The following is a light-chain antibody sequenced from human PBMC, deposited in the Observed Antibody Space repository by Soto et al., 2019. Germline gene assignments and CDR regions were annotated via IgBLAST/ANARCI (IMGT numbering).Light chain of an antibody. Sequence: EIVLTQSPGTLSLSPGERATLSCMASQSVSSSYLAWYQQKPGQTRRLLIYVASSRATGIPDRFSGRGSGTDVTLTNSRGEHEDFAVYYCQQYGCSRTCCQGTKVVIK. CDR1: QSVSSSY. J-gene: IGKJ1*01. V-gene: IGKV3-20*01. CDR2: VAS. CDR3: QQYGCSRT.